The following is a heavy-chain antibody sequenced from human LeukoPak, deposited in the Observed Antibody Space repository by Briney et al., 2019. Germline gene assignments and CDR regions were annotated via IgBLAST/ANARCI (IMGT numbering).Heavy chain of an antibody. D-gene: IGHD5-12*01. CDR2: ISTMSNYI. Sequence: KSGGSLRVSCAASGFDFSTYAINWVRQAPGKGLEWVSSISTMSNYIFYGDSVKGRFTISRDNAKNSVYLQMNSLRPEDTAVYYCSRDRLGGLDLWGQGTLVTVSS. J-gene: IGHJ5*02. CDR1: GFDFSTYA. V-gene: IGHV3-21*01. CDR3: SRDRLGGLDL.